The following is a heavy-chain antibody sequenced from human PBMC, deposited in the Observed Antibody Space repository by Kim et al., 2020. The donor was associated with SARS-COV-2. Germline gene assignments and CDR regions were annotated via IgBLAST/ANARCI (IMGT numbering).Heavy chain of an antibody. CDR2: IYYSGST. D-gene: IGHD2-21*02. CDR3: ARYRSVCGGDCFNPPDDAFDI. CDR1: GGSISSYY. V-gene: IGHV4-59*13. J-gene: IGHJ3*02. Sequence: SETLSLTCTVSGGSISSYYWSWIRQPPGKGLEWIGYIYYSGSTNYNPSLKSRVTISVDTSKNQFSLKLSSVTAADTAVYYCARYRSVCGGDCFNPPDDAFDIWGQGTMVTVSS.